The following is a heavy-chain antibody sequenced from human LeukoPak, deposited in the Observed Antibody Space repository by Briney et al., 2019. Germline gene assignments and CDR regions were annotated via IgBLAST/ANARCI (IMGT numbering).Heavy chain of an antibody. CDR3: AKEGSGSYGGPWVDV. CDR2: IYIGGTI. CDR1: GFTVSSNH. J-gene: IGHJ6*02. D-gene: IGHD1-26*01. Sequence: GGSLRLSCAASGFTVSSNHMSWVRQAPGKGLEWVSIIYIGGTIYYADSVKGRFTISRDNSKNTVYLQMNSLRAEDTAVYYCAKEGSGSYGGPWVDVWGQGTTVTVSS. V-gene: IGHV3-53*01.